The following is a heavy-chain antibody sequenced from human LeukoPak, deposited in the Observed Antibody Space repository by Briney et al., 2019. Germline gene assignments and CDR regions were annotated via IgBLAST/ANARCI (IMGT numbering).Heavy chain of an antibody. D-gene: IGHD3-9*01. CDR3: AKTSTDWLSDYFDY. V-gene: IGHV3-23*01. CDR2: ISGSGGST. Sequence: GGSQRLSCAASGFTFSSYAMSWVRQAPGKGLEWVSGISGSGGSTYYADSVKGRFTISRDNSKNTLYLQMNSLRAEDTAVYYCAKTSTDWLSDYFDYWGQGTLVTVSS. J-gene: IGHJ4*02. CDR1: GFTFSSYA.